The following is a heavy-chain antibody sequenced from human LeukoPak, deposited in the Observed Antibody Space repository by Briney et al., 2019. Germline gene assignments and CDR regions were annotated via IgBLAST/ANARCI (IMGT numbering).Heavy chain of an antibody. V-gene: IGHV4-39*01. CDR2: IYYSGST. D-gene: IGHD3-3*01. CDR3: ARGLVYDFWSGYWKAFDY. CDR1: GGSISSSSYY. Sequence: SETLSLTCTVSGGSISSSSYYWGWIRQPPGKGLEWIGSIYYSGSTYYNPSLKSRVTISVDTSKNQFSLKLSSVTAADTAVYYCARGLVYDFWSGYWKAFDYWGQGTLVTVSS. J-gene: IGHJ4*02.